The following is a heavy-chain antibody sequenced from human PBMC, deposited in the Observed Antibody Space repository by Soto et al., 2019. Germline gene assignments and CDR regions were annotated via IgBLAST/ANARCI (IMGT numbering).Heavy chain of an antibody. CDR2: INPNSGGT. J-gene: IGHJ4*02. CDR1: GYTFTGYY. Sequence: QVQLVQSGAEVKKPGASVKVSCKASGYTFTGYYMHWVRQAPGQGLEWMGWINPNSGGTNYAQKFQGWVTMTRDTSISKAYMELSRLRSDDTAVYYCSREVVTTSGYFGYWGQGTLVTVSS. D-gene: IGHD2-21*02. CDR3: SREVVTTSGYFGY. V-gene: IGHV1-2*04.